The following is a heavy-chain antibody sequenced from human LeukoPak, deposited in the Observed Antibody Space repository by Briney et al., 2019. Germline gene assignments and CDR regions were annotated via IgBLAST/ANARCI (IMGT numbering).Heavy chain of an antibody. CDR3: ARATGYSYGRPFDY. V-gene: IGHV4-59*01. CDR1: GGSISSYY. CDR2: IYYSGST. J-gene: IGHJ4*02. D-gene: IGHD5-18*01. Sequence: SETLSLTCTVSGGSISSYYWSWIRQPPGKGLEWIGYIYYSGSTNYNPSLKSRVTISVDTSKNQFSLKLSSVTAADTAVYYCARATGYSYGRPFDYWGQGTLVTVSS.